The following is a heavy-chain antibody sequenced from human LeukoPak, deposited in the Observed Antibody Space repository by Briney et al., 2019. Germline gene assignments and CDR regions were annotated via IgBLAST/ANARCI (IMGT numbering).Heavy chain of an antibody. Sequence: ASVKVSCKASGGTFSSYAISWVRQAPGQGLEWMGGIIPIFGTANYAQKFQGRVTITTDESTSTAYMELSSLGSEDTAVYYCAGTIFGVAGRLDYWGQGTLVTVSS. J-gene: IGHJ4*02. CDR1: GGTFSSYA. CDR2: IIPIFGTA. V-gene: IGHV1-69*05. CDR3: AGTIFGVAGRLDY. D-gene: IGHD3-3*01.